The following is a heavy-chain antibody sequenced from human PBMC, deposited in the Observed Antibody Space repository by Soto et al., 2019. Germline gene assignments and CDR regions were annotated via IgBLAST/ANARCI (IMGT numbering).Heavy chain of an antibody. CDR3: ARDKTVTPPYYYNLDV. D-gene: IGHD4-4*01. CDR1: GGSISSYY. J-gene: IGHJ6*03. CDR2: IYYGGST. V-gene: IGHV4-59*01. Sequence: PSETLSLTCTVSGGSISSYYWSWIRQPPGKGLEWIGYIYYGGSTNYNPSLRSRVTISVDTSKNQFSLKLSSVTAADTAVYYCARDKTVTPPYYYNLDVWGKGTTVTVSS.